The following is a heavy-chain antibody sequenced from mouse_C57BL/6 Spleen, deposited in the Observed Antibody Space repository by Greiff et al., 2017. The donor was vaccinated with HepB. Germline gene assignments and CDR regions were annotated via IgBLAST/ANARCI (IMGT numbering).Heavy chain of an antibody. V-gene: IGHV1-69*01. D-gene: IGHD2-10*02. Sequence: VQLQQPGAELVMPGASVKLSCKASGYTFTSYWMHWVKQRPGQGLEWIGEIDPSDSYTNYNQKFKGKSTLTVDKSSSTAYMQLSSLTSEDSAVYYCARRGYGNLYAMDYWGQGTSVTVSS. CDR2: IDPSDSYT. J-gene: IGHJ4*01. CDR3: ARRGYGNLYAMDY. CDR1: GYTFTSYW.